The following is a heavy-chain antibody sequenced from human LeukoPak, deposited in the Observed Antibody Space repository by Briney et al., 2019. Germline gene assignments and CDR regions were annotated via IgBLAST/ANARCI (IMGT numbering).Heavy chain of an antibody. CDR1: GGTFSSYA. CDR3: ARDSSGQLLLLPE. CDR2: IIPILGIA. D-gene: IGHD2-2*01. Sequence: SVKVSCKASGGTFSSYAISWVRQAPGQGLEWMGRIIPILGIANYAQKFQGRVTITADKSTSTAYMELSSLRSEDTAVYYCARDSSGQLLLLPEWGQGTLVTVSS. J-gene: IGHJ4*02. V-gene: IGHV1-69*04.